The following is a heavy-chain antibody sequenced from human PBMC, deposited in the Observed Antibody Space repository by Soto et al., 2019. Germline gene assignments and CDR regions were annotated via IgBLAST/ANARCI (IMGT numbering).Heavy chain of an antibody. V-gene: IGHV1-69*12. Sequence: QVHLVQSGAEVKKPGASVKVSCKASGGTFNTYGISWVRQAPGQGLEWMGGIIPIFGTVIYAQKFQGRVTIAADESTSTVYMELSSLRSEDTAVYYCARAGQTRWRDSDYWGQGTLVTVSS. CDR2: IIPIFGTV. CDR3: ARAGQTRWRDSDY. J-gene: IGHJ4*02. CDR1: GGTFNTYG.